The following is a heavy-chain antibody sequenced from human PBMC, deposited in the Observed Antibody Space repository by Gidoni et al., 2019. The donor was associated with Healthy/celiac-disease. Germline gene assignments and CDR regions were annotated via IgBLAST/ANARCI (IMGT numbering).Heavy chain of an antibody. CDR3: TTLSYGDYYYYYYMDV. D-gene: IGHD4-17*01. CDR1: GFTFSHAW. CDR2: IKSKTDGGTT. V-gene: IGHV3-15*01. Sequence: EVQLVESGGGLVKPGGSLRLSCAASGFTFSHAWMSWVRQAPGKGLEWVGRIKSKTDGGTTDYAAPVKGRFTISRDDSKNTLYLQMNSLKTEDTAVYYCTTLSYGDYYYYYYMDVWGKGTTVTVSS. J-gene: IGHJ6*03.